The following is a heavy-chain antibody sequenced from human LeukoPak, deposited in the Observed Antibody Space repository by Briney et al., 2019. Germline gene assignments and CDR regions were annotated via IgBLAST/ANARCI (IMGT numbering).Heavy chain of an antibody. CDR3: ARRVYMGLDYGMDV. CDR1: GYSISSGYY. D-gene: IGHD6-13*01. CDR2: IYYSGST. J-gene: IGHJ6*02. Sequence: SETLSLTCTVSGYSISSGYYWSWIRPPPGKGLEWIGYIYYSGSTNYNPSLKSRVTISVDTSKNQFSLKLSSVTAADTAVYYCARRVYMGLDYGMDVWGQGTTVTVSS. V-gene: IGHV4-59*08.